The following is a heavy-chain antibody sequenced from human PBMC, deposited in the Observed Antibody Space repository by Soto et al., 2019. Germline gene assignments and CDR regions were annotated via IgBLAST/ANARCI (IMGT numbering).Heavy chain of an antibody. V-gene: IGHV4-59*01. CDR3: ARCGSSLYYYYGMDV. CDR1: GGSIRSYY. D-gene: IGHD6-6*01. J-gene: IGHJ6*02. CDR2: IYYSGST. Sequence: PSETLSLTYTVSGGSIRSYYWSWIRQPPGKGLEWIWYIYYSGSTDYNPSLKSRVTISVDTSKNQFSLKLSSVTAADTAGYYCARCGSSLYYYYGMDVRGQGTTVPVS.